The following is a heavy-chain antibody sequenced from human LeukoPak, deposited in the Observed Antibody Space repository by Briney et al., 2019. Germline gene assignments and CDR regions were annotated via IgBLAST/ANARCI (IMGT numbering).Heavy chain of an antibody. D-gene: IGHD1-1*01. Sequence: PGGSLRLSCAASGFTFSRYRTTWVRQAPGKGLECMASINQDGSEKNYVDSVKGRFTISRDNAKNSLFLQMNSLRAEDTAVYYCARVPNWNDRDYFDYWGQGTLVTVSS. J-gene: IGHJ4*02. CDR2: INQDGSEK. V-gene: IGHV3-7*01. CDR1: GFTFSRYR. CDR3: ARVPNWNDRDYFDY.